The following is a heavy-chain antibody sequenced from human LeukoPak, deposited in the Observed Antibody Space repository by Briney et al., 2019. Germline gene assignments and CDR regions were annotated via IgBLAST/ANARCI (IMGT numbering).Heavy chain of an antibody. Sequence: GASVKVSCKASGYIFTSSAMNWVRQAPGQGLEWMGGIIPIFGTANYAQKFQGRVTITADESTSTAYMELSSLRSEDTAVYYCARDEDYSNYHVYWGQGTLVTVSS. D-gene: IGHD4-11*01. V-gene: IGHV1-69*13. CDR3: ARDEDYSNYHVY. J-gene: IGHJ4*02. CDR1: GYIFTSSA. CDR2: IIPIFGTA.